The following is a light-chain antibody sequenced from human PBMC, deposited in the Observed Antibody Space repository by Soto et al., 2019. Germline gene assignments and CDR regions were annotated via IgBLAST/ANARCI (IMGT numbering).Light chain of an antibody. CDR2: EAS. CDR3: QHLSSYPLT. Sequence: DIQLTQSPSFLSASVGDRVTITCRASQGISSFLAWYQQKPGKAPKLLIYEASTLQSGVPSRFSGSGSGTEFTLTISSLQPEDFATYYCQHLSSYPLTFGGGTKVEIK. J-gene: IGKJ4*01. V-gene: IGKV1-9*01. CDR1: QGISSF.